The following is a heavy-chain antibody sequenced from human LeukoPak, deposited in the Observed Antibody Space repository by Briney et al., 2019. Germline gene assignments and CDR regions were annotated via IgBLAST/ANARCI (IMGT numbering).Heavy chain of an antibody. CDR1: GYTFTDYY. CDR3: VRVKRGGWYGPIDY. D-gene: IGHD6-19*01. Sequence: GASVKVSCKASGYTFTDYYMHWVRQAPGQGLEWMGWINPNSGGTNYAQKFQGRVTITRDTSISTAYMEMSSLGSDDTAVYYCVRVKRGGWYGPIDYWGQGTLVTVSS. V-gene: IGHV1-2*02. CDR2: INPNSGGT. J-gene: IGHJ4*02.